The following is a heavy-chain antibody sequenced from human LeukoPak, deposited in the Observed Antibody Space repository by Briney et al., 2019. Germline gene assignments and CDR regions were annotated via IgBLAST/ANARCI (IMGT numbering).Heavy chain of an antibody. V-gene: IGHV4-59*01. D-gene: IGHD4-17*01. CDR2: IYYSGTT. CDR1: GGSISSYY. J-gene: IGHJ4*02. CDR3: AKSSTTVTTRGNFDY. Sequence: SETLSLTCTVSGGSISSYYWSWIRQPPGRGLEWIGYIYYSGTTDYNPSLKSRVTISVDTSKNQFSLTLSSVTAADTAVYYCAKSSTTVTTRGNFDYWGQGILVTVSS.